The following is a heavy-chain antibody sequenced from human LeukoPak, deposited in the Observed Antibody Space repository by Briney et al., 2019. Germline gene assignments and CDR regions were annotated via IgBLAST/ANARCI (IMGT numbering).Heavy chain of an antibody. CDR1: GFTFSNYA. Sequence: GGXLRLSCAASGFTFSNYAMSWVRQAPGRGLEWISAISTDGGNTYYADSMKGGFTIYRDKTKNTAHLQMNSLRAEATAVYHCARQLGYCSDGSCYFDFWGQGTLVTVSS. J-gene: IGHJ4*02. CDR3: ARQLGYCSDGSCYFDF. CDR2: ISTDGGNT. D-gene: IGHD2-15*01. V-gene: IGHV3-23*01.